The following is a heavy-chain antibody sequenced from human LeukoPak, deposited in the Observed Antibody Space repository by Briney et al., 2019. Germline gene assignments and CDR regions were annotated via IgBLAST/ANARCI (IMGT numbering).Heavy chain of an antibody. CDR3: SRDGGEGGNNAFDI. J-gene: IGHJ3*02. D-gene: IGHD3-16*01. Sequence: GGSLRLSCAASGFTFSDYILDWVRQAPGKGLEWVGRIRRGANSYTTEYAASVKGRFTISRDDSKNSLYLHMNSLKTEDTAVYHCSRDGGEGGNNAFDIWGQGTMVTVSS. CDR1: GFTFSDYI. V-gene: IGHV3-72*01. CDR2: IRRGANSYTT.